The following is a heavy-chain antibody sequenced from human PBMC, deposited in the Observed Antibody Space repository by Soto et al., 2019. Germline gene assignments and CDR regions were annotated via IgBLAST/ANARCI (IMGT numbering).Heavy chain of an antibody. J-gene: IGHJ6*02. V-gene: IGHV1-18*01. Sequence: ASVKFSCKASGYTFTSYGISWVRQAPGQGLEWMGWISAYNHNTNYAQKIQGRVTMTTDTSTSTAYMDLRSLRSDDTAVYYCARVGMSYGMDVWGQGTTVTVSS. CDR2: ISAYNHNT. CDR3: ARVGMSYGMDV. CDR1: GYTFTSYG.